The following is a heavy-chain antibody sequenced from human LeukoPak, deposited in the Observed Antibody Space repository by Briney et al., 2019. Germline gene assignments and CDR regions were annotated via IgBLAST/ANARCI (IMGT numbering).Heavy chain of an antibody. V-gene: IGHV1-18*01. J-gene: IGHJ6*02. CDR2: ISAYNGNT. CDR1: GYTFTSYG. D-gene: IGHD3-3*01. Sequence: ASVKVSCKASGYTFTSYGISWVRQAPGQGLEWMGWISAYNGNTNYAQKLQGRVTMTTDTSTSTAYMELRSLRSGDTAVYYCASGAKITIFGVVTDNGMDVWGQGTTVTVSS. CDR3: ASGAKITIFGVVTDNGMDV.